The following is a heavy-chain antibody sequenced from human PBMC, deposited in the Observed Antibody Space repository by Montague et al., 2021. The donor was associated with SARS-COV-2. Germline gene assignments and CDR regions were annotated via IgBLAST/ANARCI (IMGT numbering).Heavy chain of an antibody. V-gene: IGHV4-39*01. CDR3: ARHGAYYVISAGYFRPYYFDH. J-gene: IGHJ4*02. CDR1: GGTLSSTRLY. D-gene: IGHD3-9*01. Sequence: SETLSLTCSVSGGTLSSTRLYWGCLRQPPGRGLEWIGTIHYSARPYYNPSLQSRVTISADRSKNRFSLNLGTATASDTAVYYCARHGAYYVISAGYFRPYYFDHGGQGSLVTVSS. CDR2: IHYSARP.